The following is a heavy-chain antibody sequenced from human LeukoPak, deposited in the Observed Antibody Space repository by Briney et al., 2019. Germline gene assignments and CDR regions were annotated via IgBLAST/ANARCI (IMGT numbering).Heavy chain of an antibody. CDR1: GFNFQYAW. J-gene: IGHJ4*02. D-gene: IGHD4-23*01. CDR3: TSLVGSPTY. Sequence: GESLKISCAGSGFNFQYAWMTWVRQAPGKGPEWVGRIKSKRDGETTDYTTLVKSRFSISRDDSKNTVYLQMNSLRTEDTAVYYCTSLVGSPTYWGQGTLVAVSS. CDR2: IKSKRDGETT. V-gene: IGHV3-15*01.